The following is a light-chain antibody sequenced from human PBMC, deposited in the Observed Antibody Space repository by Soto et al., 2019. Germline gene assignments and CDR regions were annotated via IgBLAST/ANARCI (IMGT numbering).Light chain of an antibody. CDR3: QQYGSSPFT. V-gene: IGKV3-20*01. CDR2: GAS. CDR1: QSVSNSY. J-gene: IGKJ3*01. Sequence: EIVLTQSPGTLSLSPGERATLSCRASQSVSNSYLAWHQQKPGQAPRLLIYGASSRATGVPDRFSGSGSGTDFTHTISRLEPEDFAVYYCQQYGSSPFTFGHGTKVDIK.